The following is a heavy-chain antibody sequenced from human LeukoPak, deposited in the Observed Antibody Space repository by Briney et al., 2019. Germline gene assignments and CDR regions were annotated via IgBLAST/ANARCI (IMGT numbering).Heavy chain of an antibody. J-gene: IGHJ4*02. CDR1: GGSTSSYY. V-gene: IGHV4-59*01. CDR3: ARGSPRRDFWSGYNYYFDY. D-gene: IGHD3-3*01. Sequence: PSETLSLTCTVSGGSTSSYYWSWVRQPPGKGLEWIGYIYYSGSTNYNPSLKSRVTISVDTPKNQFSLKLSSVTAADTAVYYCARGSPRRDFWSGYNYYFDYWGQGTLGTVSS. CDR2: IYYSGST.